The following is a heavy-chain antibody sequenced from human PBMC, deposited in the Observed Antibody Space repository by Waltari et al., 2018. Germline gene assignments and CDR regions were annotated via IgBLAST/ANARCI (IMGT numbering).Heavy chain of an antibody. J-gene: IGHJ4*02. V-gene: IGHV1-46*01. CDR3: ARDWGPTYYYDSSGYYYPDY. D-gene: IGHD3-22*01. Sequence: QVQLVQSGAEVKKPGASVKVSCKASGYTFTSYYMHWVRQAPGQGLEWMGIINHSGGSTSYAQKFQGRVTMTRDTSTSTVYMELSSLRSEDTAVYYCARDWGPTYYYDSSGYYYPDYWGQGTLVTVSS. CDR2: INHSGGST. CDR1: GYTFTSYY.